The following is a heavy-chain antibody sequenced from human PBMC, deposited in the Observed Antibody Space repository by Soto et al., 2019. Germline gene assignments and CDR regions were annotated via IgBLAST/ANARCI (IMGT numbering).Heavy chain of an antibody. CDR3: ARGYSSGWYGNWFDP. CDR2: MNPNSGNT. Sequence: ASVKVSCKASGYTFTSYDINWVRQATGQGLEWMGWMNPNSGNTGYAQKFQGRVTMTRNTSISTAYMELSSLRSEDTAVYCCARGYSSGWYGNWFDPWGQGTLVTVPQ. V-gene: IGHV1-8*01. CDR1: GYTFTSYD. J-gene: IGHJ5*02. D-gene: IGHD6-19*01.